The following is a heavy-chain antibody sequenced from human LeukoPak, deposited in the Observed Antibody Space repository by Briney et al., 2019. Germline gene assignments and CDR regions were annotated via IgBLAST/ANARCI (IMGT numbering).Heavy chain of an antibody. V-gene: IGHV1-18*01. CDR1: GYTFNNYG. D-gene: IGHD2-15*01. CDR3: ARQSYFDGRGDDAFDI. Sequence: ASVKVSCKASGYTFNNYGISWVRQVPGQGLEGMGWISPYNGNTKFAQKFQGRITVTTETSTSTAYMELRSLRSDDTAVYYCARQSYFDGRGDDAFDIWGQGTMVAVSS. CDR2: ISPYNGNT. J-gene: IGHJ3*02.